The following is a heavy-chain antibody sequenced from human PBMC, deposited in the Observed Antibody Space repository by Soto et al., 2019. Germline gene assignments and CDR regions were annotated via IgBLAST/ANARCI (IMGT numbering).Heavy chain of an antibody. V-gene: IGHV4-34*01. CDR2: INRSGST. Sequence: QVQLQQWGAGLLKPSETLSLTCAVYGGSFSGYYWSWIRQPPGKGLEWIGEINRSGSTNYNPYLKSRVTISVDTSKNHFSLKLSSVTAADTAVYYCARGERGYNSREFPNWGQRTLVTVSS. CDR1: GGSFSGYY. D-gene: IGHD3-10*01. J-gene: IGHJ4*02. CDR3: ARGERGYNSREFPN.